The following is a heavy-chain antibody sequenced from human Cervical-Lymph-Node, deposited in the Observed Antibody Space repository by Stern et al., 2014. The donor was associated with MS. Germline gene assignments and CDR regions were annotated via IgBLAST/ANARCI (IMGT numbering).Heavy chain of an antibody. CDR1: GGSISSGYW. CDR3: ARNGVNYAFDY. V-gene: IGHV4-4*02. Sequence: QVQLQESGPGLVKPSGTLSLTCAVSGGSISSGYWWSWVRQPPGKGLEWIGEIYHSGSTNYNPSLKSRVTISVDTSKNHFSLKMNSVNAADTAVYYCARNGVNYAFDYWGQGTLVAVSS. J-gene: IGHJ4*02. D-gene: IGHD1-7*01. CDR2: IYHSGST.